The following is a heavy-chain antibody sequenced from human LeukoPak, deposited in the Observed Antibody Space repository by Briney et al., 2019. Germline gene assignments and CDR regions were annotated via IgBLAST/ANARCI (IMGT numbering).Heavy chain of an antibody. J-gene: IGHJ5*02. V-gene: IGHV3-21*01. D-gene: IGHD2-2*01. Sequence: GGSLRLSCAASGFTFSSYSMHWVRQAPGKGLEWVSSINSSSSYIYYADSVKGRFTISRDNAKNSLYLQMNSLRAEDTAVYYCARDNCSSTSCYGGNWFDPWGQGTLVTVSS. CDR1: GFTFSSYS. CDR3: ARDNCSSTSCYGGNWFDP. CDR2: INSSSSYI.